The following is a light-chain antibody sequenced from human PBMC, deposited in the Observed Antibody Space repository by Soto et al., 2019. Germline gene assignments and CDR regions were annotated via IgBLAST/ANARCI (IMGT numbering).Light chain of an antibody. CDR2: DVN. J-gene: IGLJ2*01. CDR3: CSYAGRLTFV. V-gene: IGLV2-11*01. CDR1: SSDVGSFNY. Sequence: QSALTQPRSVSGSRGQSVTISCAGTSSDVGSFNYVSWYQHHPGKAPQLMIYDVNKRPSGVPDRFSGSKSGNTASLTISGLQAEDEADYHCCSYAGRLTFVFGGGTKLTVL.